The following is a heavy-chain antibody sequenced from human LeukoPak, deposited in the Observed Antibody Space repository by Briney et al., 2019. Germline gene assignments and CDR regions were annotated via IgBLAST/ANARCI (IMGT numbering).Heavy chain of an antibody. Sequence: ASVKVSCKASGYTFTGYYMHWVRQAPGQGLEWMGWISAYNGNTNYAQKLQGRVTMTTDTSTSTAYMELRSLRSDDTAVYYCARARPGDFDYWGQGTLVTVSS. CDR2: ISAYNGNT. CDR3: ARARPGDFDY. D-gene: IGHD1-14*01. J-gene: IGHJ4*02. CDR1: GYTFTGYY. V-gene: IGHV1-18*04.